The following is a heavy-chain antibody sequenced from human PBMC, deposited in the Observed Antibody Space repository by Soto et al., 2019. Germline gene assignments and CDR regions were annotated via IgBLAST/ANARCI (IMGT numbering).Heavy chain of an antibody. CDR2: IDPSDSYT. D-gene: IGHD3-16*02. CDR3: ARHLTYDYVWGSYRGDAFDI. CDR1: GYSFTSYG. Sequence: GESLKISCKGSGYSFTSYGISWVRQMPGKGLEWMGRIDPSDSYTNYSPSFQGHVTISADKSISTAYLQWSSLKASDTAMYYCARHLTYDYVWGSYRGDAFDIWGQGTMVTVSS. J-gene: IGHJ3*02. V-gene: IGHV5-10-1*01.